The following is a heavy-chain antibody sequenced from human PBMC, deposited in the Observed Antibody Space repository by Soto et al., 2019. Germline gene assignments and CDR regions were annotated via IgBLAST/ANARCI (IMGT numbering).Heavy chain of an antibody. V-gene: IGHV3-23*01. CDR3: ARGQYYDFWSGYQYYGMDV. J-gene: IGHJ6*02. CDR2: ISGSGGST. CDR1: GFTFSSYA. Sequence: GGSLRLSCAASGFTFSSYAMSWVRQAPGKGLEWVSAISGSGGSTYYADSVKGRFTISRDNSKNTLYLQMNSLRAENTAVYYCARGQYYDFWSGYQYYGMDVWGQGTTVTVSS. D-gene: IGHD3-3*01.